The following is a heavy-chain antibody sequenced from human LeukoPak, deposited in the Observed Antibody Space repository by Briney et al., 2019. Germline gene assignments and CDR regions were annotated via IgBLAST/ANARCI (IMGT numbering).Heavy chain of an antibody. J-gene: IGHJ4*02. CDR1: GGTFSSYT. V-gene: IGHV1-69*02. CDR2: IIPILGIA. CDR3: ARAAPKYYYDSSGSIPAGY. Sequence: SVKVSSKASGGTFSSYTISWVRQAPGQGLEWMGRIIPILGIANYAQKFTGRVTITADKSTSTAYMELSSLRSEDTAVYYCARAAPKYYYDSSGSIPAGYWGQGTLVTVSS. D-gene: IGHD3-22*01.